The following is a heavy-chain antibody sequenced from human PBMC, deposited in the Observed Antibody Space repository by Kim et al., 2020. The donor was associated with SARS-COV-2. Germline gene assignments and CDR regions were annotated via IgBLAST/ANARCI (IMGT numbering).Heavy chain of an antibody. CDR1: GFTFSDYY. J-gene: IGHJ4*02. CDR2: ISSSSSYT. V-gene: IGHV3-11*06. CDR3: ARSRFGELGGDFDY. D-gene: IGHD3-10*01. Sequence: GGSLRLSCAASGFTFSDYYMSWIRQAPGKGLEWVSYISSSSSYTNYADSVKGRFTISRDNAKNSLYLQMNSLRAEDTAVYYCARSRFGELGGDFDYWGQGTLVTVSS.